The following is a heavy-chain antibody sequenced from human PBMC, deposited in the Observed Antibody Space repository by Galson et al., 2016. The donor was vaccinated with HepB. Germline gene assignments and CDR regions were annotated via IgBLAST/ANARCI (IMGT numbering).Heavy chain of an antibody. CDR1: GFTFSDYY. J-gene: IGHJ4*02. D-gene: IGHD4-17*01. CDR2: ISSSSSDT. CDR3: ARMRGDYDY. V-gene: IGHV3-11*03. Sequence: SLRLSCAASGFTFSDYYMTWIRQAPGKGLELVSYISSSSSDTNYADSVKGRFTISRDNAKNSLYLQKDSLRAEDTAVYYCARMRGDYDYWGQGTLVTVSS.